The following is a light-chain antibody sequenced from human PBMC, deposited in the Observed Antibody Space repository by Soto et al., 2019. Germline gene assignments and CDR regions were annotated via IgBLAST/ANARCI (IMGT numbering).Light chain of an antibody. CDR3: QQYGSSPRT. CDR1: QSVRSNY. J-gene: IGKJ1*01. Sequence: EIVLTQSPGTLSLSPGDRATLSCRASQSVRSNYLAWYQQKPGQAPRLLISGASSRATGIPDRFSGCASGTDFTLTISRLEPEDFAVYYCQQYGSSPRTFGQGTKVEIK. CDR2: GAS. V-gene: IGKV3-20*01.